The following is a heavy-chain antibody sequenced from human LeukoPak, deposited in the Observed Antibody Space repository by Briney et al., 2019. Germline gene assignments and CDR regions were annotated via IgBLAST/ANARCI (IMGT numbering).Heavy chain of an antibody. Sequence: PSETLSLTCTVSGGSISSGSYYWSWIRQPAGKGLEWIGRIYTSGSTNYNPSLKSRVTISVDTSKNQFPLKLSSVTAADTAVYYCARGGGGLYSSGWYGPFDYWGQGTLVTVSS. CDR3: ARGGGGLYSSGWYGPFDY. CDR1: GGSISSGSYY. CDR2: IYTSGST. D-gene: IGHD6-19*01. V-gene: IGHV4-61*02. J-gene: IGHJ4*02.